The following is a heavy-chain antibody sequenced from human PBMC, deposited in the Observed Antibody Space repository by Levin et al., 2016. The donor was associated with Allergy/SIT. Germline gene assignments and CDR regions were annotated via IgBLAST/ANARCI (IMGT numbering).Heavy chain of an antibody. J-gene: IGHJ5*02. D-gene: IGHD3-22*01. CDR1: RDIFSNYD. CDR3: ASDSSGYYGWFRP. Sequence: SVKVSCKASRDIFSNYDISWMRQAPGQGLEWMGGIMPLFGTANYAQKFQGRVTITADESTSTVYMEVSSLRSDDTAVYYCASDSSGYYGWFRPWGQGTLITVSS. V-gene: IGHV1-69*13. CDR2: IMPLFGTA.